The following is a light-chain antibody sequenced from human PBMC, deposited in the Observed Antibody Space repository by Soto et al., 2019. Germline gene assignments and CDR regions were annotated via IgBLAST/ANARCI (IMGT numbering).Light chain of an antibody. J-gene: IGKJ4*01. CDR3: QQYDNSPLT. CDR1: QSVSSSY. V-gene: IGKV3-20*01. Sequence: EIVLTQAPGTLSFSPGDRATLSCRASQSVSSSYLAWYQQKPGQAPRLLIYGASNRATGIPDRFSGSGSGTDFTLTISRLEPEDFAVYYCQQYDNSPLTFGGGTKVDIK. CDR2: GAS.